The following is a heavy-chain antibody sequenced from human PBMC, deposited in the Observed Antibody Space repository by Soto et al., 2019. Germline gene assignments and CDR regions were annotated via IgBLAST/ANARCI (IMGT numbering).Heavy chain of an antibody. CDR1: GGTFNSYT. CDR2: VNPIVGMS. CDR3: ATSYGSGSTHFDS. J-gene: IGHJ4*02. D-gene: IGHD3-10*01. V-gene: IGHV1-69*02. Sequence: QVQLVQSGPEVKKPGSSVKVSCTASGGTFNSYTLNWVRQAPGQRPEWVGRVNPIVGMSSSASKFQGRVTXTXDXXTNRAYLDLTGLKSEDTAVYYCATSYGSGSTHFDSWGQGTLVTVSS.